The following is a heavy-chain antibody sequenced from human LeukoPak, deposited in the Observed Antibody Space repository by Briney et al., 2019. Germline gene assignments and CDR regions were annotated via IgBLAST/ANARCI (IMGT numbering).Heavy chain of an antibody. CDR1: GGTFSSYA. D-gene: IGHD4-23*01. Sequence: SVKVSCKASGGTFSSYAISWVRQAPGQGLEWMGGIIPIFGTANYAQKFQGRVTITADKSTSTAYMELSSLRSEDTAVYYCARDYGGNPGMDVWGKGTTVTVSS. V-gene: IGHV1-69*06. CDR3: ARDYGGNPGMDV. CDR2: IIPIFGTA. J-gene: IGHJ6*03.